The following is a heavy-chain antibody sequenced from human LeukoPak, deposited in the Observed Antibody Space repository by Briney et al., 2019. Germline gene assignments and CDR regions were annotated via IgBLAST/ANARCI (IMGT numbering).Heavy chain of an antibody. CDR3: AKPSTVTIDFDY. J-gene: IGHJ4*02. CDR2: IRYDGSNK. Sequence: PGGSLRLSCAAFGFTFSSYGMHWVRQAPGKGLEWVAFIRYDGSNKYYADSVKGRFTISRDNSKNTLYLQMNSLRAEDTAVYYCAKPSTVTIDFDYWGQGTLVTVSS. V-gene: IGHV3-30*02. CDR1: GFTFSSYG. D-gene: IGHD4-17*01.